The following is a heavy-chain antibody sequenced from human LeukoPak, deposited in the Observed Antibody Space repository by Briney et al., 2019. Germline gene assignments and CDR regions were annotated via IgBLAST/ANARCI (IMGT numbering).Heavy chain of an antibody. J-gene: IGHJ4*02. D-gene: IGHD3-10*01. Sequence: SETLSLTCTVSGGSISSSVYYWGWIRQPPGKGLEWIVSIDYSGSTYDNPSLKSRVTISVDTSKNQFSLKLSSVTAADTAVYYCASNYYGSGSEADYFDYWGQGTLVTVSS. V-gene: IGHV4-39*07. CDR1: GGSISSSVYY. CDR3: ASNYYGSGSEADYFDY. CDR2: IDYSGST.